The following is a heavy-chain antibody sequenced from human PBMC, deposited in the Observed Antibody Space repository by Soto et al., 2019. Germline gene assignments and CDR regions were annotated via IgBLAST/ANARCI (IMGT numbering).Heavy chain of an antibody. D-gene: IGHD2-8*01. V-gene: IGHV1-24*01. Sequence: GGLLKVSRKLSGEYFSIFSTHCVRHAPGKGFEWMGGFIPEKDEISYTQNFKGRVTITEDTVTDTAYMELISLRFDDTAVYYFARGEKYCTNGVCSFYGMEVWG. CDR3: ARGEKYCTNGVCSFYGMEV. CDR2: FIPEKDEI. CDR1: GEYFSIFS. J-gene: IGHJ6*02.